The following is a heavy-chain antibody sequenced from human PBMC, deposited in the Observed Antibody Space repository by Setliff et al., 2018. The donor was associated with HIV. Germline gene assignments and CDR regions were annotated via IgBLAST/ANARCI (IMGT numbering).Heavy chain of an antibody. CDR3: ARISTVTVRH. CDR2: ISSSGSSK. CDR1: GYTFTNYY. J-gene: IGHJ1*01. D-gene: IGHD2-21*02. Sequence: SCKASGYTFTNYYMHWVRQAPGKGLEWVSYISSSGSSKYYPDSVKGRFTISRDNAKNYLYLEMRSLRAEDTATYYCARISTVTVRHWGQGTLVTVSS. V-gene: IGHV3-11*04.